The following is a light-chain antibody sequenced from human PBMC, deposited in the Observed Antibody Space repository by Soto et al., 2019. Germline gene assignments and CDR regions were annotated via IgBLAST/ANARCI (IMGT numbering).Light chain of an antibody. Sequence: EIVLTQSPGTLSLSPGERATLSCRASQSVSNNYLAWYQQKPGQAPRLLIYGATSRATGIPDRFSGGGSGTDFTLIISRQEHEDCAVYYCQKYGSSPRTFGQGTKVEIK. CDR3: QKYGSSPRT. V-gene: IGKV3-20*01. J-gene: IGKJ1*01. CDR2: GAT. CDR1: QSVSNNY.